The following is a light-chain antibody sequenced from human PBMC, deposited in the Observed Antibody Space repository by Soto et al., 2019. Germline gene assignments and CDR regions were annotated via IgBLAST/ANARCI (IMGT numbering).Light chain of an antibody. Sequence: DIQMTQSPSTLSASVGDRVTIACRASQSISSYFAWYQQKPGKAPNLLIYKASNLASGVPSRLTGGGSGTDFTLTINSLQPDDSATYFCQQYNSYSYTFGQGTKLEIK. CDR1: QSISSY. V-gene: IGKV1-5*03. J-gene: IGKJ2*01. CDR3: QQYNSYSYT. CDR2: KAS.